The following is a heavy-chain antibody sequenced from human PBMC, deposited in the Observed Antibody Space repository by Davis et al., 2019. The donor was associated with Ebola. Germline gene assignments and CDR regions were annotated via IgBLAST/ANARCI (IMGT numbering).Heavy chain of an antibody. Sequence: GGSLRLSCAASGFTFDDYAMHWVRQAPGKGLEWVSGISWNSGSIGYADSVKGRFTISRDNAKNSLYLQMNSLRAEDTALYYCAKVGTGVGVGFDYWGQGTLVTVSS. J-gene: IGHJ4*02. CDR1: GFTFDDYA. CDR3: AKVGTGVGVGFDY. V-gene: IGHV3-9*01. D-gene: IGHD3-3*01. CDR2: ISWNSGSI.